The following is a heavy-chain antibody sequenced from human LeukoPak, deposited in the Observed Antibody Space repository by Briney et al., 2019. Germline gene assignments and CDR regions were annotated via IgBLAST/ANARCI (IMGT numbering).Heavy chain of an antibody. CDR3: ARHKDYYYSYMDV. Sequence: SETLSLTCTVSGGSISSTTYYWGWIRQPPGKGLEWIGNIYYRGSTYYNPSLTSRVTISVDTSKNQFSLKLSSVTAADTAVYYRARHKDYYYSYMDVWGKGTTVTISS. J-gene: IGHJ6*03. V-gene: IGHV4-39*01. CDR2: IYYRGST. CDR1: GGSISSTTYY.